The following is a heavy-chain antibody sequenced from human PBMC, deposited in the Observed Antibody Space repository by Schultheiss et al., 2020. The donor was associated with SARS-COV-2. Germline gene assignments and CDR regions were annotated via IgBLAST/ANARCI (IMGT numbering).Heavy chain of an antibody. Sequence: GESLKISCAASGFTFSSYAMHWVRQAPGKGLEWVAVISYDGSNKYYADSVKGRFTISRDNSKNTLYLQMNSLRAEDTAVYYCARDSVGIVATIVVAYYYYGMDVWGQGTTVTVSS. V-gene: IGHV3-30*04. D-gene: IGHD5-12*01. CDR3: ARDSVGIVATIVVAYYYYGMDV. CDR2: ISYDGSNK. CDR1: GFTFSSYA. J-gene: IGHJ6*02.